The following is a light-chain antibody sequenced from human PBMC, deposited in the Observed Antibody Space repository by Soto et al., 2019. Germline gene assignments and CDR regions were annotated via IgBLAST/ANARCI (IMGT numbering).Light chain of an antibody. Sequence: DIVVTQSPDSLAVSLGERATINCKSSQSVLYSSNNRNYLAWYQQKPGQPPKLLIYWASTRESGVPGRFSGSGSGTDFTLTISSLQAEDVAVYYCKQYYTTPLTFGGGTKVEI. V-gene: IGKV4-1*01. CDR3: KQYYTTPLT. J-gene: IGKJ4*01. CDR2: WAS. CDR1: QSVLYSSNNRNY.